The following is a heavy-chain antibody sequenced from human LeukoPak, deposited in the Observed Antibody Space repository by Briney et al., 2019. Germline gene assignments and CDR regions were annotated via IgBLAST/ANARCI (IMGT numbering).Heavy chain of an antibody. CDR3: ARDFHSGVRGVILKYFHY. V-gene: IGHV3-21*01. D-gene: IGHD3-10*01. CDR2: ISSSSSYI. J-gene: IGHJ4*02. Sequence: GGSLRLSCAASGFTFSSYSMNWVRQAPGKGLERVSSISSSSSYIYYADSVKGRFTISRDNAKNSLYLQMNSLRAEDTAVYYCARDFHSGVRGVILKYFHYWGQGTLVTVSS. CDR1: GFTFSSYS.